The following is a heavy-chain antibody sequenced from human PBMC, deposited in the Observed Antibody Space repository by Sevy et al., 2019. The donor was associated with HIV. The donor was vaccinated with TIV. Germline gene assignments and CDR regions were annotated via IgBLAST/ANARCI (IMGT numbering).Heavy chain of an antibody. CDR3: ARGSTYYFDY. V-gene: IGHV4-34*01. Sequence: SETLSLTCAVYGGSFSGYYWSWIRQPPGKGLEWIGEINHSGSTNYNPSLKSRVTISVDTSKNQFSLKLSSVPAADTAVYYCARGSTYYFDYWGQGTLVTVSS. CDR2: INHSGST. J-gene: IGHJ4*02. CDR1: GGSFSGYY.